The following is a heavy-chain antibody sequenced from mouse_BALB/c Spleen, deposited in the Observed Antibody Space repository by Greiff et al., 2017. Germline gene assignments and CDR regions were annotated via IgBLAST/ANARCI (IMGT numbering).Heavy chain of an antibody. V-gene: IGHV6-6*02. CDR2: IRLKSNNYAT. Sequence: EVQLQESGGGLVQPGGSMKLSCVASGFTFSNYWMNWVRQSPEKGLEWVAEIRLKSNNYATHYAESVKGRFTISRDDSKSSVYLQMNNLRAEDTGIYYCTRGYGQAWFAYWGQGTLVTVSA. J-gene: IGHJ3*01. CDR1: GFTFSNYW. CDR3: TRGYGQAWFAY. D-gene: IGHD1-2*01.